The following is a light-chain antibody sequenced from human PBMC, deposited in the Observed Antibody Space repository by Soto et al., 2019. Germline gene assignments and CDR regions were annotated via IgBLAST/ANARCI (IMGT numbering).Light chain of an antibody. CDR3: QQYNSEST. Sequence: DIQMTQSPSSLSASVGDRVTITCRASQSISQYLAWYQQKPGKAPKLLIYDASSLEGGIPSRFSGSGSGTKFTLTISSLQPADFATYYCQQYNSESTLGQGTKLGIK. CDR1: QSISQY. CDR2: DAS. V-gene: IGKV1-5*01. J-gene: IGKJ2*01.